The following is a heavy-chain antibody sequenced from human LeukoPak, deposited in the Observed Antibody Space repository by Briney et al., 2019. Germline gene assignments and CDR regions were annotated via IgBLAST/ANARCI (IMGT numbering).Heavy chain of an antibody. Sequence: GGSLRLSCAASGFTFSNAWMSWVRQAPGKGLEWVGRIKTKIDGGTTDYAAPVKGRFTISRDDSKNTLYLQMNSLKTEDTAVYYCTTQPWQVDYWGQGTLVTVSS. CDR3: TTQPWQVDY. J-gene: IGHJ4*02. CDR2: IKTKIDGGTT. D-gene: IGHD6-19*01. V-gene: IGHV3-15*01. CDR1: GFTFSNAW.